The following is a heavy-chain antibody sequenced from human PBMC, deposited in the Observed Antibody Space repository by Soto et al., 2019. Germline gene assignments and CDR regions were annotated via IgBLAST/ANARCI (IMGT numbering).Heavy chain of an antibody. CDR2: ISSSSSTI. V-gene: IGHV3-48*01. CDR1: GFTFSSYS. J-gene: IGHJ4*02. D-gene: IGHD3-16*02. CDR3: ARDMGLHLGELSLNYFDY. Sequence: EVQLVESGGGLVQPGGSLRLSCAASGFTFSSYSMNWVRQAPGKGLEWVSYISSSSSTIYYADSVKGRFTISRDNAKNSLYLQINSLRAEDTAVYYCARDMGLHLGELSLNYFDYWGQGTLVTVSS.